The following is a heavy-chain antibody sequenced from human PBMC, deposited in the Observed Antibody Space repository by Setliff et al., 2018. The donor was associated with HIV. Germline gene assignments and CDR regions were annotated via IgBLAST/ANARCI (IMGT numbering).Heavy chain of an antibody. D-gene: IGHD1-26*01. J-gene: IGHJ3*02. CDR2: ISAYNGNT. CDR3: ARILVGVDDAFDI. V-gene: IGHV1-18*01. CDR1: GYTFTNYG. Sequence: GASVKVSCKASGYTFTNYGISWVRQAPGQGLEWMAWISAYNGNTNYAQKLQDRVTMTTDTSTSTAYMELRSLRSDDTAVYYCARILVGVDDAFDIWGQGTMVTVSS.